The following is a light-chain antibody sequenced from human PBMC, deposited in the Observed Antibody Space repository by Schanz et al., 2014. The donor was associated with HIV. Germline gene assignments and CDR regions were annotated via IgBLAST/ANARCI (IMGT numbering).Light chain of an antibody. J-gene: IGLJ2*01. CDR3: QSFDRSLGRVV. Sequence: QSALTQPASVSGSPGQSITISCTGTSSDVGSYDLVSWYQQHPGKAPKLMIYEVSKRPSGVPDRSSGSKSGNTASLTVSGLQAEDEADYYCQSFDRSLGRVVFGGGTKLTVL. CDR1: SSDVGSYDL. V-gene: IGLV2-14*02. CDR2: EVS.